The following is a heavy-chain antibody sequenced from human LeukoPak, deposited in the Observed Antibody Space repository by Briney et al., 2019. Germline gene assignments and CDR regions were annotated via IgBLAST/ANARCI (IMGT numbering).Heavy chain of an antibody. CDR1: SGSISTSNYY. Sequence: SETLSLTCTVSSGSISTSNYYWGWVRQPPGKALEWIGNIFYSGSTYYSPPLKSRVTISLDTSRNQFSLKLSSVTAADTAVYYCTYNGWYSLDYWGQGTLVTVSS. CDR3: TYNGWYSLDY. CDR2: IFYSGST. V-gene: IGHV4-39*07. D-gene: IGHD6-19*01. J-gene: IGHJ4*02.